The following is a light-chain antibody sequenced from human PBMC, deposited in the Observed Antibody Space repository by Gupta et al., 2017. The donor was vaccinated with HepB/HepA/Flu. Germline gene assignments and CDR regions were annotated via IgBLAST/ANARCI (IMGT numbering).Light chain of an antibody. CDR3: AGWDDVLKAWV. CDR1: STNIGSNT. V-gene: IGLV1-44*01. Sequence: QSVLRQPPSASGTTGQRVTIPCYGSSTNIGSNTVHWYRQLPGTAPKLLIYTNNQRPSGVPDRFSGSKSGTSASLAISGLRSEDEATYYCAGWDDVLKAWVFGGGTKLIVL. CDR2: TNN. J-gene: IGLJ3*02.